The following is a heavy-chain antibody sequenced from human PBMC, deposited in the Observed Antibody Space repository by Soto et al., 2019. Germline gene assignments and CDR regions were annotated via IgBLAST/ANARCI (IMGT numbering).Heavy chain of an antibody. D-gene: IGHD2-15*01. CDR1: GFTFSSYD. CDR3: AKAARDYYYYGMDV. V-gene: IGHV3-30*18. CDR2: ISYDGSNK. J-gene: IGHJ6*02. Sequence: PGGSLRLSCAASGFTFSSYDMHWVRQAPGKGLEWVAVISYDGSNKYYADSVKGRFTISRDNSKNTLYLQMNSLRAEDTAVYYCAKAARDYYYYGMDVWGQGTTVTVSS.